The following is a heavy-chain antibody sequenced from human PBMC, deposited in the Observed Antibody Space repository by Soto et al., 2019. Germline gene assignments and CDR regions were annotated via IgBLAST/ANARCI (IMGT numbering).Heavy chain of an antibody. CDR3: AREGQLGY. V-gene: IGHV1-18*01. CDR2: ISGYNGNT. CDR1: GYTFSSYG. D-gene: IGHD6-6*01. Sequence: QVQLVQSGAEVKKPGASVKVSCKTSGYTFSSYGFSWVRQAPGQGLEWIGWISGYNGNTHDAQRFQGRVTMTTDTSTSTAYMELRSLRSDDTAVYYCAREGQLGYWGQGTLVTVSS. J-gene: IGHJ4*02.